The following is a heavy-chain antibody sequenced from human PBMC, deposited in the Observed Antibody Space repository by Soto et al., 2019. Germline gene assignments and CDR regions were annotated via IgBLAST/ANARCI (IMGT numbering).Heavy chain of an antibody. V-gene: IGHV3-23*01. CDR1: GFKFSNYA. D-gene: IGHD3-16*01. CDR3: AKDRRAGGNSAFYFDF. CDR2: ISATGGGA. J-gene: IGHJ4*02. Sequence: GGSLRLSCAASGFKFSNYAMSWVRQAPGKGLEWVSLISATGGGAYYADSVKGRFTISRDNSHNTLYLQVHSLTAEDTAVYYCAKDRRAGGNSAFYFDFWGQGAQVTVSS.